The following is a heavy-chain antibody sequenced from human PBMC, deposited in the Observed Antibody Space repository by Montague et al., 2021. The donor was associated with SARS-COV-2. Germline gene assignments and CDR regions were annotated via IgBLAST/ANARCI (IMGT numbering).Heavy chain of an antibody. CDR1: GYTFTSYG. J-gene: IGHJ6*02. CDR2: ISAYNCNT. V-gene: IGHV1-18*04. D-gene: IGHD2-15*01. Sequence: SVKVSCKASGYTFTSYGISWVRQAPGQGLEWMGWISAYNCNTNYAQKLQGRVTMTTDTSTSTAYMELRSLRSDDTAVYYCARDLYCGGGGGGSCYYSCVYYYKGMDVWGQGTTVTVSS. CDR3: ARDLYCGGGGGGSCYYSCVYYYKGMDV.